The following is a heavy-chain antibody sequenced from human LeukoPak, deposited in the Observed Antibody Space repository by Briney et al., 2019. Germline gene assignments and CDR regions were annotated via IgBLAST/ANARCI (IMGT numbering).Heavy chain of an antibody. J-gene: IGHJ6*03. CDR1: GFTFSSYE. Sequence: PGGSLRLSCAASGFTFSSYEMNWVRQAPGKGLEWVSYISSSGSTIYYADSAKGRFTISRDNAKNSLYLQMNSLRAEDTALYYCARVQLVDYYYYSYMDVWGKGTTVTVSS. CDR2: ISSSGSTI. V-gene: IGHV3-48*03. CDR3: ARVQLVDYYYYSYMDV. D-gene: IGHD6-6*01.